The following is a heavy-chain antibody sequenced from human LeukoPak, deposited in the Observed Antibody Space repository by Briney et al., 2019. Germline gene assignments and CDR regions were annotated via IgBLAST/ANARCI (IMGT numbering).Heavy chain of an antibody. CDR3: ARDRERARVATKFDY. V-gene: IGHV1-46*01. J-gene: IGHJ4*02. D-gene: IGHD5-12*01. CDR1: GYTFTSYY. CDR2: INPSGGST. Sequence: ASVKVSCKASGYTFTSYYMHWVRQAPGQGLELMGIINPSGGSTSYAQKFQGRVTMTRDTSTSTVYMELSSLRSEDTAVYYCARDRERARVATKFDYWGQGTLVTVSS.